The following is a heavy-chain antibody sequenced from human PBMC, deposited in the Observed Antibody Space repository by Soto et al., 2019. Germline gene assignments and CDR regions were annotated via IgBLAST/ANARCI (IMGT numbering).Heavy chain of an antibody. D-gene: IGHD3-9*01. CDR1: GYTFTSYA. CDR3: AREKGYFDWLFLEY. CDR2: INAGNGNT. V-gene: IGHV1-3*01. Sequence: ASVKASCKASGYTFTSYAMHWVRQAPGQMLEWMGWINAGNGNTKYSQKFQGRVTITKDTSASTAYIELSSLRSEDTAVYYCAREKGYFDWLFLEYWGQGTMVTVSS. J-gene: IGHJ4*02.